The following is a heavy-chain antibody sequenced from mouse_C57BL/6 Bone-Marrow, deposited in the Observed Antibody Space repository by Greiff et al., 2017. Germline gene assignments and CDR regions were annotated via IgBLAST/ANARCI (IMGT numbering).Heavy chain of an antibody. CDR1: GFTFSSYA. CDR3: AREASYYSYYYAMDY. Sequence: EVKLMESGGGLVKPGGSLKLSCAASGFTFSSYAMSWVRQTPEKRLEWVATISDGGSYTYYPDNVKGRFTISRDNAKNNLYLQMSHLKSEDTAMYYCAREASYYSYYYAMDYWGKGTSVTVSS. J-gene: IGHJ4*01. CDR2: ISDGGSYT. D-gene: IGHD2-12*01. V-gene: IGHV5-4*01.